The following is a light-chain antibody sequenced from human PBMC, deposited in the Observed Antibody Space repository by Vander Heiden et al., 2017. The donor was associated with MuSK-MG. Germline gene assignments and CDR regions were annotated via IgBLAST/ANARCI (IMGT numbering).Light chain of an antibody. V-gene: IGKV4-1*01. CDR2: WAS. CDR3: QQDVSVPIT. CDR1: HSVFNGLTTNNF. Sequence: DIEGTQPPHSLALYLDARSTTNGKTTHSVFNGLTTNNFLAWYQQNPGQPPKLLRFWASTRQSGVPDRFSGRGSGTDFTLTISSLQAEDAAVYYCQQDVSVPITFGQGTLLEI. J-gene: IGKJ5*01.